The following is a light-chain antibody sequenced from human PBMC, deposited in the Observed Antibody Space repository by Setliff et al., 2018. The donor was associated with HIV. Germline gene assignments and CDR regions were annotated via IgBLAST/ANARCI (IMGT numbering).Light chain of an antibody. Sequence: QSVLTQPASVSGSPGQSITISCTGTSSDVGGYNYVSWYQQHPGKAPKLMSYDVSQRPSGVSNRFSGSKSGNTTSLAISGLQSEDEADYYCAAWDDSLNALYVFGTGTKVTVL. J-gene: IGLJ1*01. V-gene: IGLV2-14*03. CDR1: SSDVGGYNY. CDR2: DVS. CDR3: AAWDDSLNALYV.